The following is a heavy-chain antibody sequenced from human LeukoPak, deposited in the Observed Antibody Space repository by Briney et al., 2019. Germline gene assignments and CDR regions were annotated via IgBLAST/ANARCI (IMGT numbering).Heavy chain of an antibody. J-gene: IGHJ5*02. CDR1: GFTFSSYA. D-gene: IGHD3-3*01. Sequence: GRSLRLSCAASGFTFSSYAMHWVRQAPGKGLEWVAVISYDGSNKYYADSVKGRFTISRDNSKNTLYLQMNSLRAEDTAVYYCARDQRFLEGFPWGQGTLVTVSS. V-gene: IGHV3-30-3*01. CDR2: ISYDGSNK. CDR3: ARDQRFLEGFP.